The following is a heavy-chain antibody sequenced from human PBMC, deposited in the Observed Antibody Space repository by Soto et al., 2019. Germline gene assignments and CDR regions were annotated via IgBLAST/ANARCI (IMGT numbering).Heavy chain of an antibody. J-gene: IGHJ3*02. CDR2: IYPGDSDT. CDR1: GYSFSNYW. D-gene: IGHD5-18*01. CDR3: ARRVEDTAMVYDAFDI. Sequence: GESLKISCKGSGYSFSNYWIGWVRQMPGKGLEWMGIIYPGDSDTRYSPSLQGQVTISADKSISTAYLQWSSLKASDTAMYFCARRVEDTAMVYDAFDIWGQGTMVPVSS. V-gene: IGHV5-51*01.